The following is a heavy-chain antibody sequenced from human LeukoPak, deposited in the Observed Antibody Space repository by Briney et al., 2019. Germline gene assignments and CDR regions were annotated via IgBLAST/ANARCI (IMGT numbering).Heavy chain of an antibody. CDR1: GGSFSGYY. CDR3: ARVHLYLRQLVTRFYYYYYMDV. V-gene: IGHV4-34*01. CDR2: INHSGST. D-gene: IGHD6-6*01. J-gene: IGHJ6*03. Sequence: SETLSLTCAVYGGSFSGYYWSWIRQPPGKGLEWIGGINHSGSTNYNPSLKSRVTISVDTSKNQFSLKLSSVTAADTAVYYCARVHLYLRQLVTRFYYYYYMDVWGKGTTVTVSS.